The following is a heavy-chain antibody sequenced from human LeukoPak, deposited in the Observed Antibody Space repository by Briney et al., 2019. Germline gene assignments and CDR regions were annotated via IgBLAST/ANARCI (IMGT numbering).Heavy chain of an antibody. D-gene: IGHD2-2*01. CDR3: ARYYCGSTSCPGIDY. Sequence: SETLSLTCTVSGGSISSSSYYWGWIRQPPGKGLEWIGYIYYSGSTYYNPSLKSRVTISVDTSKNQFSLRLTSVTPADTAFYYCARYYCGSTSCPGIDYWGQGTLVTVSS. CDR2: IYYSGST. V-gene: IGHV4-30-4*08. CDR1: GGSISSSSYY. J-gene: IGHJ4*02.